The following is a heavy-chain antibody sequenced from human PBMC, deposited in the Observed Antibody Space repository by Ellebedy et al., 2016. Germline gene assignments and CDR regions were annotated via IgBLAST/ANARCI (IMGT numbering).Heavy chain of an antibody. CDR2: IYWDDDK. J-gene: IGHJ4*02. Sequence: SGPTLVKPTQTLTLTCTFSGFSLSTSGVGVGWIRQPPGKALDWLALIYWDDDKRYSPSLKSRLTIRKDISKNQVVLTMTNMDHVDTATFYCVHSSSGNYPFDYWGQGTLVTVSS. V-gene: IGHV2-5*02. CDR1: GFSLSTSGVG. D-gene: IGHD1-7*01. CDR3: VHSSSGNYPFDY.